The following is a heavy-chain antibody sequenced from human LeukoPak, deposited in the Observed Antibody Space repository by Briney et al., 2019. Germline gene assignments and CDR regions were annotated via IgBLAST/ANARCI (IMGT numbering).Heavy chain of an antibody. CDR3: GKERGPRDAFDI. V-gene: IGHV3-30*18. CDR2: ISSDGNTK. Sequence: PGGSLRLSCAASGFTFSTYGMHWVRQAPGEGLEWVAVISSDGNTKYYEDSVKGRFTISRDNSKNTLYLQMNSLRAEDTAVYYCGKERGPRDAFDISGQGTMVTVSS. CDR1: GFTFSTYG. J-gene: IGHJ3*02.